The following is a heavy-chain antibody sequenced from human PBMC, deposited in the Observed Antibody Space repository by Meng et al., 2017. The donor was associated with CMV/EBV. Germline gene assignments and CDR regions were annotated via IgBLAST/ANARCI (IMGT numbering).Heavy chain of an antibody. D-gene: IGHD5-12*01. Sequence: LPLDGSGPGLVKPSETLSLTCTVSGGSISRSSYYWGWIRQPPGKGLEWIGSIYYSGSTYYNPSLKSRVTISVDTSKNQFSLKLSSVTAADAAVYYCARDLSLVATITPNWFDPWGQGTLVTVSS. V-gene: IGHV4-39*07. CDR2: IYYSGST. CDR3: ARDLSLVATITPNWFDP. J-gene: IGHJ5*02. CDR1: GGSISRSSYY.